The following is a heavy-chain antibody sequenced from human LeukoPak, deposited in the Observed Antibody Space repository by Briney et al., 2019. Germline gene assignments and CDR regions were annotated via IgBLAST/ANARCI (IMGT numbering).Heavy chain of an antibody. Sequence: SVKVSCKASGGTFSSYAISWVRQAPGQGLEWMGGIIPIFGAANYAQKFQGRVTMTTDTSTSTAYMDLRGLRSDDTAVYYCARVLPPTYIEIVQTAPYYFDFWGQGTLVTVSS. D-gene: IGHD2/OR15-2a*01. CDR2: IIPIFGAA. CDR3: ARVLPPTYIEIVQTAPYYFDF. CDR1: GGTFSSYA. V-gene: IGHV1-69*05. J-gene: IGHJ4*02.